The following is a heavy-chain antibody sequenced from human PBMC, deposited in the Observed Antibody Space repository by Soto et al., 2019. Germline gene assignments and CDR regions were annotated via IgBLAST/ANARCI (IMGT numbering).Heavy chain of an antibody. J-gene: IGHJ4*02. CDR2: INPSGGST. V-gene: IGHV1-46*01. CDR1: GYTFTSYY. CDR3: AIAWDSGDTLTN. D-gene: IGHD4-17*01. Sequence: QVQLVQSGAEVKKPGASVKVSCKASGYTFTSYYMHWVRQAPGQGLEWMGSINPSGGSTRYAQTIQRRVTMTRDTSTSTVDMELSSLRSADTAVYYCAIAWDSGDTLTNWGQGTLVTVSS.